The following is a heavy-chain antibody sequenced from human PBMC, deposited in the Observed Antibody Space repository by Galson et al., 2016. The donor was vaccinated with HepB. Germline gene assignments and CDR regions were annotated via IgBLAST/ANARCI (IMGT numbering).Heavy chain of an antibody. V-gene: IGHV2-70*01. CDR3: ARMKNYYYGMDV. Sequence: PALVKPTQTLTLTCTFPGFSLSTSGMCVSWIRQPPGTALEWLALIDWDEDQYYSTSLKTRLTISKDTSKNQVVLTMTNMDPVDTATYYCARMKNYYYGMDVWGQGTTVTVSS. CDR2: IDWDEDQ. CDR1: GFSLSTSGMC. J-gene: IGHJ6*02.